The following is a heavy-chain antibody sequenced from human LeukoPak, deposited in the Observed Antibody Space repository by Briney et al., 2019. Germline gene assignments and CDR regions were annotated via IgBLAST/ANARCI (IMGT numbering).Heavy chain of an antibody. V-gene: IGHV3-30-3*01. J-gene: IGHJ3*02. CDR2: ISYDGSNK. CDR3: ASLVLGELSPRDAFDI. CDR1: GFTFSSYA. D-gene: IGHD3-16*02. Sequence: GGSLRLSCAASGFTFSSYAMHWVRQAPGKGLEWVAVISYDGSNKYYADSVKGRFTISRDNSKNTLYLQMNSLRAEDTAVYYCASLVLGELSPRDAFDIWGQGTMVTVSS.